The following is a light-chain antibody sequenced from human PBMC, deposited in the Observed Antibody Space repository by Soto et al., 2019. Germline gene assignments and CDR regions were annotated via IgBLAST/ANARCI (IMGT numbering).Light chain of an antibody. CDR3: QLYNIYPKT. CDR2: KAS. J-gene: IGKJ1*01. Sequence: DIQLTQSPSTLSAFVGDRVTIICRASQSISSWLAWYQQKPGKAPKLLIYKASSLESGVPSRFSGSGSGTEFTLTISSLQPDDFATYYCQLYNIYPKTFGQGTKVEIK. V-gene: IGKV1-5*03. CDR1: QSISSW.